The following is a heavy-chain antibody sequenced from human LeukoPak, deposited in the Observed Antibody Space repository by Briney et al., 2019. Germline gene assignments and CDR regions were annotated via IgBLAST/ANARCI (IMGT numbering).Heavy chain of an antibody. CDR3: AKGPERGSGWYRAFDI. J-gene: IGHJ3*02. D-gene: IGHD6-19*01. V-gene: IGHV3-9*01. CDR1: GFTFSSYW. Sequence: GGSLRLSCAASGFTFSSYWMHWVRQDPGKGLVWVSGISWNSGSIGYADSVKGRFTISRANAKNSLYLQMNSLRAEDTALYYCAKGPERGSGWYRAFDIWGQGTMVTVSS. CDR2: ISWNSGSI.